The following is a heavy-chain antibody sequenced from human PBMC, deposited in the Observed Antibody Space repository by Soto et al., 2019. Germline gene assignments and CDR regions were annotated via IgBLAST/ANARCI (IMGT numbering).Heavy chain of an antibody. Sequence: SVEISCKASGGTFSSYAISWVRQAPGQGLEWMGGIIPIFGTANYAQKFQGRVTITADESTSTAYMELSRLRSEDTAVYYCARKARDFCNYSYYYCGMDVWFQASGVT. V-gene: IGHV1-69*01. CDR3: ARKARDFCNYSYYYCGMDV. J-gene: IGHJ6*02. D-gene: IGHD4-4*01. CDR2: IIPIFGTA. CDR1: GGTFSSYA.